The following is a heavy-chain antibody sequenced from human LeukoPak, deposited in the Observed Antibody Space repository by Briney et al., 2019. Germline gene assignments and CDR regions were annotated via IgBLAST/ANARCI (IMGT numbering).Heavy chain of an antibody. J-gene: IGHJ5*02. V-gene: IGHV4-34*01. CDR2: INHSGST. Sequence: SETLSLTCAVYGGSFSGYYWSWIRQPPGKGLEWIGEINHSGSTNYNPSLKSRVTISVDTSKNQFSLKLSSVTAADTAVYYCARQALCSGGSCYWFDPWGQGTLVTVSS. CDR1: GGSFSGYY. CDR3: ARQALCSGGSCYWFDP. D-gene: IGHD2-15*01.